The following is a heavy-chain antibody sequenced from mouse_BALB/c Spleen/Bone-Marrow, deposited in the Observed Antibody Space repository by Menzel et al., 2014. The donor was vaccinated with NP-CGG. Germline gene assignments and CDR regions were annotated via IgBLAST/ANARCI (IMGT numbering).Heavy chain of an antibody. CDR3: ARDWDYYAMDY. Sequence: QVQLQQSGAELARPGASVKLSCKASDYTFTDYYINWVKQRTGQGLEWIGEIYPRSDNTYYNEKFKGKATLTADKSSSTAYLQLSSLTSEDSAVYFCARDWDYYAMDYWGQGTSVTVSS. V-gene: IGHV1-77*01. J-gene: IGHJ4*01. D-gene: IGHD4-1*01. CDR2: IYPRSDNT. CDR1: DYTFTDYY.